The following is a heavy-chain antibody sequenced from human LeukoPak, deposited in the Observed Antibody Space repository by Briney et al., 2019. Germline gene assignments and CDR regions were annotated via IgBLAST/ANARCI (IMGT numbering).Heavy chain of an antibody. D-gene: IGHD3-10*01. V-gene: IGHV1-8*01. CDR2: MNPNRGNT. J-gene: IGHJ4*02. CDR3: ARGLGFGEFSDY. CDR1: GYTFTSYD. Sequence: ASVKVSCKASGYTFTSYDINWVRQATGQGLEWMGWMNPNRGNTGYAQRFQGRVTMTRNTSISTAYMELSSLRSEDTAVYYCARGLGFGEFSDYWGQGTLVTVSS.